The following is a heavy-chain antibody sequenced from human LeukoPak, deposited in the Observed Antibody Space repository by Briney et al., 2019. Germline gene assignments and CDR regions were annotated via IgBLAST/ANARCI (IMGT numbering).Heavy chain of an antibody. V-gene: IGHV3-30*03. CDR3: GGATSFDY. Sequence: GGSLRLSCAASGFTFSSYGMHWVRQAPGKGLEWVAVISYDGSKKYYADSVKGRFTISRDNSKNTLYLQMNSLRAEDTAVYYCGGATSFDYWGQGTLVTVSS. D-gene: IGHD1-26*01. J-gene: IGHJ4*02. CDR1: GFTFSSYG. CDR2: ISYDGSKK.